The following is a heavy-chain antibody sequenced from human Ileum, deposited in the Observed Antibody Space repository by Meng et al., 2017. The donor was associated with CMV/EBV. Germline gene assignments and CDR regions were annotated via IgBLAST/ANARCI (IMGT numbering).Heavy chain of an antibody. CDR2: ISGSGGDT. V-gene: IGHV3-23*01. CDR1: GFTFKINF. D-gene: IGHD2-2*01. J-gene: IGHJ6*02. CDR3: SKNLKGGYCTSTSCFLLAMDV. Sequence: GDSLKISCAASGFTFKINFINWVRQAPGKGPEWVSSISGSGGDTYYADSVKGGFTVSRDNTKNMVYLQMNSLRGDDTAVYYCSKNLKGGYCTSTSCFLLAMDVWGQGTTVTVSS.